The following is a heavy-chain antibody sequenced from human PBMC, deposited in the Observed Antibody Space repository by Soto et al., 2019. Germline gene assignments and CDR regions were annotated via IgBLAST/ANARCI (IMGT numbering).Heavy chain of an antibody. D-gene: IGHD3-10*01. J-gene: IGHJ6*02. CDR2: IYNGGGNT. V-gene: IGHV4-39*01. Sequence: SETLSLTCTVSGDSITGYHYYWGWIRQAPGKGLEWVGSIYNGGGNTYYSPSLKCRVTISVDTSNNQFFLRLRSVTAADTAVYYCASYYYGSGVFLGYYGMDVWGQGKTGTVSS. CDR1: GDSITGYHYY. CDR3: ASYYYGSGVFLGYYGMDV.